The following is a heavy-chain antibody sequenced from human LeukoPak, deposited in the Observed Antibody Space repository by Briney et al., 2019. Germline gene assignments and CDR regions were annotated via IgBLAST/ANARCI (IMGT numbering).Heavy chain of an antibody. D-gene: IGHD3-3*01. Sequence: GGSLRLSCAASGFAFSSYSMNWVRQAPGKGLEWVSSISSSSSYIYHADSVKGRFTISRDNAKNSLYLQMTCLRAEDTAVYYCARLRTNYDFWSGYLVYWGQGTLVTVSS. V-gene: IGHV3-21*01. CDR1: GFAFSSYS. CDR3: ARLRTNYDFWSGYLVY. CDR2: ISSSSSYI. J-gene: IGHJ4*02.